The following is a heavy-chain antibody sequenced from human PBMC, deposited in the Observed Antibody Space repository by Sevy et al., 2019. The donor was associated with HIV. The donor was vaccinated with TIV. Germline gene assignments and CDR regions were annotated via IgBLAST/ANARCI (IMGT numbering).Heavy chain of an antibody. CDR1: GNSVSDNSVA. CDR3: ARACCSSDRFRVLGAFDF. J-gene: IGHJ3*01. D-gene: IGHD2-2*01. Sequence: KQSLTVSLTCAISGNSVSDNSVAWSWIRQSPSRGLEWLGRTHSRSKWSNDYAVSVKGRITITPDTSKNQFSLQLNSVSPEDTAVHYCARACCSSDRFRVLGAFDFWGQGTPVTVSS. CDR2: THSRSKWSN. V-gene: IGHV6-1*01.